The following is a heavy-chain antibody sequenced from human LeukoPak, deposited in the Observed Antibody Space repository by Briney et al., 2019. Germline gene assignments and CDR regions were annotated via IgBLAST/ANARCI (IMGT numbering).Heavy chain of an antibody. CDR3: AGEVGGYKPTYYFDY. V-gene: IGHV1-2*06. D-gene: IGHD5-24*01. CDR1: GYTFTGYY. Sequence: ASVKVSCKASGYTFTGYYMHWVRQAPGQGLEWMGRINPNSGGTNYAQKFQGRVTMTRDTSISTAYMELSRLRSDDTAVYYCAGEVGGYKPTYYFDYWGQGTLVTVSS. CDR2: INPNSGGT. J-gene: IGHJ4*02.